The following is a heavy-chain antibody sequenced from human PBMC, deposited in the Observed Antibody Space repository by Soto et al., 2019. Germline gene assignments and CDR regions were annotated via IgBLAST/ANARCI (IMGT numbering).Heavy chain of an antibody. CDR1: GFTFSSYV. CDR2: ISYDGTKE. D-gene: IGHD6-19*01. V-gene: IGHV3-30*18. CDR3: AKVRLGISGWLDAFDI. Sequence: QVHLVESGGGVVQPGRSLRLSCAASGFTFSSYVIHWVRQAPGKGLEWVAVISYDGTKEYYVDSVKGRFTISRDNSKNTLYLQMNSLRAEDTAVYYCAKVRLGISGWLDAFDIWGQGTVVTVSS. J-gene: IGHJ3*02.